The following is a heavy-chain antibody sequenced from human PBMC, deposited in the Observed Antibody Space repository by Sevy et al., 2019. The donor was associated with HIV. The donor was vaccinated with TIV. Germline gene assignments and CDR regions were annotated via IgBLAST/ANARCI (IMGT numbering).Heavy chain of an antibody. D-gene: IGHD3-22*01. V-gene: IGHV3-23*01. CDR1: EFTFSSYA. CDR3: AKDMIVVVGEALDI. Sequence: GGSLRLSCAASEFTFSSYAMSWVRQAPGKGLEWVSSITGSGGETYYSDSVKGRFTISRDKSKNTLYLQMNSLRVEDTAVYYCAKDMIVVVGEALDIWGHGTLVTVSS. J-gene: IGHJ3*02. CDR2: ITGSGGET.